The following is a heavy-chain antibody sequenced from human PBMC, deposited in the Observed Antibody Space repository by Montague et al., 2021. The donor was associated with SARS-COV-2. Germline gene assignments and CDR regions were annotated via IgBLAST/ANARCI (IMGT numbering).Heavy chain of an antibody. Sequence: SETLSLTCTVSGGSISSYYWSWIRQPPGKGLEWIGYIYYSGSTNYNPSLKSRVTISVDTSKNQFSLKLSSVTAADTAVYYCAREQDWASHFDLWGQGILVTVSS. CDR3: AREQDWASHFDL. V-gene: IGHV4-59*08. CDR1: GGSISSYY. D-gene: IGHD3/OR15-3a*01. J-gene: IGHJ4*02. CDR2: IYYSGST.